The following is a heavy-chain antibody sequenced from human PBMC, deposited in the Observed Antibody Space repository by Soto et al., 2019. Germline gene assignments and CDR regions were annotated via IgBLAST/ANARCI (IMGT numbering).Heavy chain of an antibody. J-gene: IGHJ5*02. CDR2: MNPGSGNT. V-gene: IGHV1-8*01. CDR3: ARMASSGSLNWFDP. D-gene: IGHD3-10*01. Sequence: ASVKVSCKASGYTFTNYEINWVRQATGQGLEWMGWMNPGSGNTGYAHKFQGRVTMTRNISISTAYMELSRLGSDDTAIYYCARMASSGSLNWFDPWGQGTLVTVSS. CDR1: GYTFTNYE.